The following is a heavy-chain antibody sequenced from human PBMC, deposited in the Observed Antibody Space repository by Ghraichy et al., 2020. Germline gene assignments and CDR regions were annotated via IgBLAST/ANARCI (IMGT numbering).Heavy chain of an antibody. CDR3: ARGDISMAFFDY. J-gene: IGHJ4*02. V-gene: IGHV1-69*05. D-gene: IGHD5-12*01. CDR2: IIPIFGKA. CDR1: GDTFSSYA. Sequence: SVKVSCKASGDTFSSYAISWVRQAPGQGLEWMGGIIPIFGKANYAQKFQGRVTITTDESTSTAYMELSSLRSEDTAVYYCARGDISMAFFDYLGQGTLVTIS.